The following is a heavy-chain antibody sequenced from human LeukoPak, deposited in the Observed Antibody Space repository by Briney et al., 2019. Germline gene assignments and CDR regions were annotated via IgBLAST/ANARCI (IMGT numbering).Heavy chain of an antibody. CDR3: ARGTPGYDY. D-gene: IGHD1-7*01. V-gene: IGHV4-39*01. Sequence: SETLSLTCTVSGGSISSTNYYWGWVRQPPGKGLEWIGSIYYRGSTYYNPSLKSRVTISVDTSKNQFSLKLSSVTAADTAVYYCARGTPGYDYWGQGTLVTVSS. CDR1: GGSISSTNYY. J-gene: IGHJ4*02. CDR2: IYYRGST.